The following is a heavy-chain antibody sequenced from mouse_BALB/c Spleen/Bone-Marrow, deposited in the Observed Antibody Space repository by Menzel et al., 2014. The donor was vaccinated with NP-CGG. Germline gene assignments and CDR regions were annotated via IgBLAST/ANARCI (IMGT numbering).Heavy chain of an antibody. V-gene: IGHV3-2*02. J-gene: IGHJ2*01. CDR1: GYSITSDYA. Sequence: EVQLVESGPGLVKPSQSLSLTCTVTGYSITSDYAWNWIRQFPGNKLEWMGYIGYSGSTSYNPSLKSRISITRDTSKNQFFLQLNSATTEDTATYYCARGRDYFDYWGQGTNLTVSS. CDR2: IGYSGST. CDR3: ARGRDYFDY.